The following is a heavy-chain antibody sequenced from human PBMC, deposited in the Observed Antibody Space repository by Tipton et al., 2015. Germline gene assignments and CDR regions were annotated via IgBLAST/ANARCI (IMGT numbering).Heavy chain of an antibody. J-gene: IGHJ5*02. V-gene: IGHV4-38-2*02. CDR2: VYPGGGT. D-gene: IGHD2-21*01. CDR3: ASGCINFSCYYWFDP. CDR1: GGSISTDYY. Sequence: TLSLTCTVSGGSISTDYYWVWIRQPPGKGLEWIGFVYPGGGTYYNPSLKSRVTILVDTTQNQVSLRLTSVTAADTAVYYCASGCINFSCYYWFDPWGPGTLVTVSS.